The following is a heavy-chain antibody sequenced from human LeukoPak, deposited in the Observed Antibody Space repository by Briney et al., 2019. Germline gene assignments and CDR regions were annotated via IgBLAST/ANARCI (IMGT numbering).Heavy chain of an antibody. J-gene: IGHJ4*02. D-gene: IGHD6-13*01. CDR3: ARVILSSWYAVN. V-gene: IGHV1-69*04. CDR1: GGTFSSYA. Sequence: ASVKVSCKASGGTFSSYAISWVRQAPGQGLEWMGRIIPILGIANYAQKFQGRVTITADESTSTAYMELSSLRSEDTAVYYCARVILSSWYAVNWGQGTLVAVSS. CDR2: IIPILGIA.